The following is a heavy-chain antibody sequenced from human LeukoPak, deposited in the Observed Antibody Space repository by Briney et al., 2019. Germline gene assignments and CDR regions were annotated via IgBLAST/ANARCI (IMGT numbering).Heavy chain of an antibody. J-gene: IGHJ5*02. V-gene: IGHV4-34*01. CDR3: ARGQGATVPLVGKNWFDP. CDR2: VNESGGT. CDR1: VDSFSNYH. Sequence: SETLSLTCAVYVDSFSNYHWNWIRQTPTKGMEWIGEVNESGGTNISPSLRSRVILSVDTSKNQFPLKLISVTVADTAIYYCARGQGATVPLVGKNWFDPWGQGTRVIVSS. D-gene: IGHD1-26*01.